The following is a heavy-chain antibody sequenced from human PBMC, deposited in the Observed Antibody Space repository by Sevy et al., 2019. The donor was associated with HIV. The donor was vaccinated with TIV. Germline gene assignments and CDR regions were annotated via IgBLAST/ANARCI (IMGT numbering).Heavy chain of an antibody. J-gene: IGHJ3*02. V-gene: IGHV1-8*03. D-gene: IGHD3-22*01. Sequence: ASVKVSCKASGYTFTSYDNNWVRQATGQGLEWMGWMNPNSGNTGYAQKFQGRVTITRKTSITTAYMELSSLRSEDTAVYYSARAEGGYYYDSSGYCLPAFDIWGQETMVTVSS. CDR2: MNPNSGNT. CDR1: GYTFTSYD. CDR3: ARAEGGYYYDSSGYCLPAFDI.